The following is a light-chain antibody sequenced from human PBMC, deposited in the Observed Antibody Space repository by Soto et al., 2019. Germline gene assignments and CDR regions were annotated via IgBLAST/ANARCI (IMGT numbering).Light chain of an antibody. CDR3: LHHNGYPPV. Sequence: DLQMTQSPSSLSASVGDTVTITCRASQHITNDCAWYQQKAGRAPKCLILLASRLQTGVPSRFSGSGSGTEFTLTISSQQPEDFATYYCLHHNGYPPVFGQGTKVEIK. J-gene: IGKJ2*01. V-gene: IGKV1-17*01. CDR2: LAS. CDR1: QHITND.